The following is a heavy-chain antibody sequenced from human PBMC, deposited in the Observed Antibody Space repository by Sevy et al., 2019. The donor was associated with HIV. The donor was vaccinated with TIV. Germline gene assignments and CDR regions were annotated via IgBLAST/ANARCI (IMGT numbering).Heavy chain of an antibody. D-gene: IGHD5-12*01. Sequence: GGSLRLSCAASGFTFSSYSMNWVRQAPGKGLEWVSSISSSSSYIYYADSVKGRFTISRDNAKNSLYLQMNSLRAEDTAVYYCARITGPNGYDPPFDYWGQGTLVTVSS. J-gene: IGHJ4*02. CDR3: ARITGPNGYDPPFDY. CDR1: GFTFSSYS. CDR2: ISSSSSYI. V-gene: IGHV3-21*01.